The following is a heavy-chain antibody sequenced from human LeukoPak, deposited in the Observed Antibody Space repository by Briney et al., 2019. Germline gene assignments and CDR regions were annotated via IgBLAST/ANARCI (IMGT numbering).Heavy chain of an antibody. Sequence: SETLSLTCTVSGDSISSSTYYWGWIRQPPGKGLEWIGSISYSGNIYYNPSLRSRVTIFVDTPKNHFSLKLSSVTAADTAVYYCARHGSGGRAFDIWGQGTMVTVSS. D-gene: IGHD3-10*01. CDR1: GDSISSSTYY. CDR3: ARHGSGGRAFDI. CDR2: ISYSGNI. J-gene: IGHJ3*02. V-gene: IGHV4-39*02.